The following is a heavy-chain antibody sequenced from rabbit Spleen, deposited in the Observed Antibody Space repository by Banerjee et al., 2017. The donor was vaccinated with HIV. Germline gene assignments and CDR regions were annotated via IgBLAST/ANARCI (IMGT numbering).Heavy chain of an antibody. CDR3: ARDTSTSFSSYGMDL. V-gene: IGHV1S40*01. Sequence: QSLEESGGGLVKPGASLTLTCIASGVSFSGGSYMCWVRQAPGKGPEWIACIDAGSSGFTYFASWAKGRFTISKTSSTTVTLQMTSLTAADTATYFCARDTSTSFSSYGMDLWGPGTLVTVS. D-gene: IGHD1-1*01. J-gene: IGHJ6*01. CDR2: IDAGSSGFT. CDR1: GVSFSGGSY.